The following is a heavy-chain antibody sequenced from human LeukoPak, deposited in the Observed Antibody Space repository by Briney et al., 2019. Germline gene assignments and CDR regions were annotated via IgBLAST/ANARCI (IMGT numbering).Heavy chain of an antibody. CDR1: GYTFTGYY. CDR3: ARGAYDFWSAYYSSGYFDY. V-gene: IGHV1-18*04. J-gene: IGHJ4*02. CDR2: ISAYNGNT. Sequence: ASVKVSCKASGYTFTGYYMHWVRRAPGQGLEWMGWISAYNGNTNYARKLQGRATMTTDTSTNTAYMELRGLRFDDTAVYFCARGAYDFWSAYYSSGYFDYWGQGTLVTVSS. D-gene: IGHD3-3*01.